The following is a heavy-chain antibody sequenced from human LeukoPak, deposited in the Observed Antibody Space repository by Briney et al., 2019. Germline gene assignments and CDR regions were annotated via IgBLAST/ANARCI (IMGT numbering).Heavy chain of an antibody. J-gene: IGHJ4*02. CDR1: GGSFSGYY. V-gene: IGHV4-34*01. CDR2: INHSGST. Sequence: SETLSLTCAVYGGSFSGYYWSWIRQPPGKGLEWIGEINHSGSTNYNPSLKSRVTISVDTSKNQFSLKLSSVTAADTAVYYCARTVGGWYQDYFDYWGQGTLVTVSS. CDR3: ARTVGGWYQDYFDY. D-gene: IGHD6-19*01.